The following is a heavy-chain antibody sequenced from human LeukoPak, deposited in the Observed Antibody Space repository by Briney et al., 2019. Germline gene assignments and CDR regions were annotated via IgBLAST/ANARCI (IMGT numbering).Heavy chain of an antibody. V-gene: IGHV4-38-2*02. CDR2: IYHSGST. J-gene: IGHJ2*01. D-gene: IGHD2-2*01. Sequence: PSETLSLTCTVSGYSISSGYYWGWIRQPPGKGLEWIGSIYHSGSTYYNPSLKSRVTISVDTSKNQFSLKLSSVTAADTAVYYSARDLYCSSTSCSWYFDLWGRGTLVTVSS. CDR3: ARDLYCSSTSCSWYFDL. CDR1: GYSISSGYY.